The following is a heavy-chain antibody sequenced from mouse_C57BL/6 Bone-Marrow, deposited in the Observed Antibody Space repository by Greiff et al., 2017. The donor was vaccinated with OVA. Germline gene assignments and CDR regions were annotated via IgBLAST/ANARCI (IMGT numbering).Heavy chain of an antibody. Sequence: EVMLVESGGGLVQPGGSLSLSCAASGFTFTDYYMSWVRQPPGKALEWLGFIRNKANGYTTESSASVKGRFTISRDNSQSILYLQMHALRAEDSATYYFARLANWDVWYFDVWGTGTTVTVSS. J-gene: IGHJ1*03. D-gene: IGHD4-1*01. CDR3: ARLANWDVWYFDV. CDR2: IRNKANGYTT. V-gene: IGHV7-3*01. CDR1: GFTFTDYY.